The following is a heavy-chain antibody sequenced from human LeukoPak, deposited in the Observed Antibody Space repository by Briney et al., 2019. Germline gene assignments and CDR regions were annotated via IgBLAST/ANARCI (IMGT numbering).Heavy chain of an antibody. CDR1: GFTFSSYS. V-gene: IGHV3-21*01. J-gene: IGHJ4*02. Sequence: PGGSLRLSCAASGFTFSSYSMNWVRQAPGKGLEWVSSISSSSSYIYYADSVKGRFTISRDNAKNSLYLQMNSLRAEDTAVYYCARSISSGYRNDYWGQGTLVTVSS. CDR2: ISSSSSYI. CDR3: ARSISSGYRNDY. D-gene: IGHD3-22*01.